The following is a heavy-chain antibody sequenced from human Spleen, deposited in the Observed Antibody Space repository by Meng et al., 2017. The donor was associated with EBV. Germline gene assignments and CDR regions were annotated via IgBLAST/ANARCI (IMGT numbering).Heavy chain of an antibody. Sequence: PGAGRGLVKPSKTLSPPGAVSDASISSNPYSWSWIRQPPGKGLEWIGDFYHIGSTYYNPSLKSRITISVDRSKNQFSLNLDSVTAADTAVYYCASGSFDRTVVVATSFDYWGQGTLVTVSS. CDR1: DASISSNPYS. V-gene: IGHV4-30-2*01. CDR3: ASGSFDRTVVVATSFDY. D-gene: IGHD2-15*01. J-gene: IGHJ4*02. CDR2: FYHIGST.